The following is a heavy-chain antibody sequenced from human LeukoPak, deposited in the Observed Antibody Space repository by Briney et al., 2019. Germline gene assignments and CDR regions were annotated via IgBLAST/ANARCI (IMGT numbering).Heavy chain of an antibody. J-gene: IGHJ5*02. CDR3: ARVVPAANSFDP. CDR2: MNPNSGNT. CDR1: GYTFTSYD. D-gene: IGHD2-2*01. V-gene: IGHV1-8*03. Sequence: ASVKVSCMASGYTFTSYDINWVRQATGQGLEWMGWMNPNSGNTGYAQKFQGRVTITRNTSISTAYMELSSLRSEDTAVYYCARVVPAANSFDPWGQGTLVTVSS.